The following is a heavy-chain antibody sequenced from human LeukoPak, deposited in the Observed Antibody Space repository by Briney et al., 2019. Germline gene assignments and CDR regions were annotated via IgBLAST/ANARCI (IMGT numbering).Heavy chain of an antibody. V-gene: IGHV3-15*01. D-gene: IGHD2-8*01. CDR3: TTDVTYCTNGVCYYYYYGMDV. CDR2: IKSKTDGGTT. Sequence: GGSLRLSCAASGFTFSNAWMSWVRQAPGKGLEGVGRIKSKTDGGTTDYAAPVKGRFTIARDDSKNTLYLQMNSLKTEDTAVYYCTTDVTYCTNGVCYYYYYGMDVWGQGTTVTVSS. J-gene: IGHJ6*02. CDR1: GFTFSNAW.